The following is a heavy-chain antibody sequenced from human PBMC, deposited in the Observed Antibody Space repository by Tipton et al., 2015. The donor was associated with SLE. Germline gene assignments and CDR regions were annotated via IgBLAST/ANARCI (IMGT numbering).Heavy chain of an antibody. CDR2: IYHSGNT. D-gene: IGHD1-1*01. J-gene: IGHJ4*02. Sequence: TLSLTCTVSGGSISSGDYYWSWIRQPPGKGLEWIGFIYHSGNTFYNPSLESRVTISVDTSKNQFSLKLSSVTAADTAVYYCARGWERGYFDYWGQGTLVTVSS. CDR3: ARGWERGYFDY. V-gene: IGHV4-30-4*01. CDR1: GGSISSGDYY.